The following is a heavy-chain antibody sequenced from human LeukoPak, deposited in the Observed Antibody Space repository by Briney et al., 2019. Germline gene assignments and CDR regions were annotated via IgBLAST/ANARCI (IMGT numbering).Heavy chain of an antibody. V-gene: IGHV4-34*01. D-gene: IGHD3-10*01. CDR3: ARRSRYYGSGSYQVDY. CDR2: IYHSGST. CDR1: GGSFSGYY. J-gene: IGHJ4*02. Sequence: PSETLSLTCAVYGGSFSGYYWSWIRQPPGKGLEWIGSIYHSGSTNYNPSLKSRVTISVDTSKNQFSLKLSSVTAADTAVYYCARRSRYYGSGSYQVDYWGQGTLVTVSS.